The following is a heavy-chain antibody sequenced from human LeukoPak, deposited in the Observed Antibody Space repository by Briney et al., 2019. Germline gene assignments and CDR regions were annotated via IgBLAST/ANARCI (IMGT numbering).Heavy chain of an antibody. V-gene: IGHV3-33*01. Sequence: GRSLRLSCAASGFTFSSYGMHWVRQAPGKGLEWVAVIWYDGSNKYYADSVKGRFTISRDNSKNTLYLQMNSLRAEDTAVYYCVRELRGVGGTKFDSWGQGTLATVSS. J-gene: IGHJ5*01. CDR3: VRELRGVGGTKFDS. D-gene: IGHD1-26*01. CDR1: GFTFSSYG. CDR2: IWYDGSNK.